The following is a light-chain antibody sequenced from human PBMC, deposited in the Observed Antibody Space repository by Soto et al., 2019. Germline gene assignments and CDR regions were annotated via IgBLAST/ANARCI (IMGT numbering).Light chain of an antibody. Sequence: DIQMTQSPCSLSASVADRVTITYQASQDISNYLNWYQQKPGKAPELLIYDASNLETGVPSRFSGSGSGTDFTFTISSLQPQDIATYYCQQYDNLPLTFGGGTKVEIK. J-gene: IGKJ4*01. V-gene: IGKV1-33*01. CDR3: QQYDNLPLT. CDR2: DAS. CDR1: QDISNY.